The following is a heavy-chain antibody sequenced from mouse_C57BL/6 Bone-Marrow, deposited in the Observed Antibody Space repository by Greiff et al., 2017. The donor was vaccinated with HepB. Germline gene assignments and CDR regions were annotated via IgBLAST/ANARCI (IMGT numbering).Heavy chain of an antibody. V-gene: IGHV5S21*01. D-gene: IGHD3-2*02. CDR3: ARGQFRPACFAY. J-gene: IGHJ3*01. Sequence: EVQLVESGEGLVKPGGSLKLSCAASGFTFSNYAMSWVRQTPEKILEWVAYISRGGDYIYYTETVKGRVTFTRDKARSTLYLQMRSLTSEDTAMYYCARGQFRPACFAYWGQGTLVTVSA. CDR1: GFTFSNYA. CDR2: ISRGGDYI.